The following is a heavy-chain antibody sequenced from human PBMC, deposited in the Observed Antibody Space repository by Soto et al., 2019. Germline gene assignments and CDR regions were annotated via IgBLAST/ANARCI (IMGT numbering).Heavy chain of an antibody. Sequence: DVQLLESGGHLVQPGGSLRLSCAASGFTFSSYAMSWVRQAPGKGLEWVSSVSAGGDMTYYSDSVKGRFTISRDNSNNALFLQMNSLRIEDTALYYCSRGDRGGPGSPASDYYSGLDVWGQGATVTVS. CDR2: VSAGGDMT. J-gene: IGHJ6*02. V-gene: IGHV3-23*01. CDR3: SRGDRGGPGSPASDYYSGLDV. CDR1: GFTFSSYA. D-gene: IGHD2-15*01.